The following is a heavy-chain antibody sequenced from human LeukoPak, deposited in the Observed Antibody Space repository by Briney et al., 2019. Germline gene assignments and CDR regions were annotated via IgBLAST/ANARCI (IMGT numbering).Heavy chain of an antibody. V-gene: IGHV3-23*01. D-gene: IGHD3-9*01. CDR2: ISGSSGST. Sequence: GGSLRLSCAASGFTFNSYDMNWVRQAPGKGLEWVSAISGSSGSTYYADSVKGRFTISRDNSKNTLYLQMNSLRAEDTAVYYCAKDYDILTGSEYWGQGTLVTVSS. CDR1: GFTFNSYD. J-gene: IGHJ4*02. CDR3: AKDYDILTGSEY.